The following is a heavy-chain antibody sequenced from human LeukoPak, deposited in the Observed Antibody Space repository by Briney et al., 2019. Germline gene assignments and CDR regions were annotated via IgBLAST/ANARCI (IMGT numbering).Heavy chain of an antibody. V-gene: IGHV3-23*01. D-gene: IGHD3-22*01. J-gene: IGHJ4*02. CDR3: AKDFLNYDSSGYSAY. Sequence: GGTLRLSCAASGFTFSSYGMSWVRQAPGKGLEWVSAISGSGGSTYYADSVKGRFTISRDNSKNTPYLQMNSLRAEDTAVYYCAKDFLNYDSSGYSAYWGQGTLVTVSS. CDR1: GFTFSSYG. CDR2: ISGSGGST.